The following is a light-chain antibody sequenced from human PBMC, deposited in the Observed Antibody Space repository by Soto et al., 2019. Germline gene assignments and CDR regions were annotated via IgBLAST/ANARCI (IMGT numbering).Light chain of an antibody. CDR3: SSYTSSGTWV. V-gene: IGLV2-18*02. CDR2: QVS. CDR1: SSDVGSYNR. Sequence: QSALTQPPSVSGSPGQSVTLSCTGTSSDVGSYNRVSWYQQPPGTAPKLMICQVSNRPSGVPDRFSGSKSGNTASLTISGLQAEDEADYYCSSYTSSGTWVFGGGTQLTVL. J-gene: IGLJ3*02.